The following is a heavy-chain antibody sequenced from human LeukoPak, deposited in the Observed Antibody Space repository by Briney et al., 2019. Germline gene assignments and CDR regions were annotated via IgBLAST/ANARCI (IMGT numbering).Heavy chain of an antibody. D-gene: IGHD3-16*01. CDR2: ISGSGGST. CDR1: GFTFSSYS. CDR3: AKIWGYDPHYYYGMDV. Sequence: RSGGSLRLPCAASGFTFSSYSMSWVRQAPGKWLECVSAISGSGGSTYYADSVKGRFTISRDNSKNTLYLQMNSLRAEDTAVYYCAKIWGYDPHYYYGMDVWGQGTTVTVS. V-gene: IGHV3-23*01. J-gene: IGHJ6*02.